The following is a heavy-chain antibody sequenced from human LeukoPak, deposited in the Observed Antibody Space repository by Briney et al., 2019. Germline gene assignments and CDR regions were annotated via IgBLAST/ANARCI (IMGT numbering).Heavy chain of an antibody. Sequence: GGSLRLSCAASGFTFTSYAMSWVRQAPGKGLEWVSAIRGSGGSTYYADPVKGRFTISRDNSKNTLYLQMNSLRAEDTAVYYCAKDGEYCGGDCYRGYFDYWGQGTLVTVSS. CDR2: IRGSGGST. CDR1: GFTFTSYA. J-gene: IGHJ4*02. V-gene: IGHV3-23*01. D-gene: IGHD2-21*02. CDR3: AKDGEYCGGDCYRGYFDY.